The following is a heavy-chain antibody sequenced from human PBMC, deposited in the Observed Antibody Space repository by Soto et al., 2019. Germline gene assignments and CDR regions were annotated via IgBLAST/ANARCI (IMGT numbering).Heavy chain of an antibody. CDR1: GFTFSNAW. D-gene: IGHD2-15*01. J-gene: IGHJ4*02. CDR2: IKSKTDGGTT. V-gene: IGHV3-15*01. CDR3: TTDQCPNCSGGSYFEY. Sequence: PGGSLRLSCAASGFTFSNAWMSWVRQAPGKGLEWVGRIKSKTDGGTTDYAAPVKGRFTISRDDSKNTLYLQMNSLKTEDTAVYYCTTDQCPNCSGGSYFEYWGQGTLVTVSS.